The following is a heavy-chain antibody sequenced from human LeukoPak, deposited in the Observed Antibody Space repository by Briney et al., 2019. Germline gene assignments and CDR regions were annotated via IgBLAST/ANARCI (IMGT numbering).Heavy chain of an antibody. CDR2: ISGYNGNT. D-gene: IGHD6-19*01. Sequence: ASVKVSCKASGYTFTSYGISWVRQAPGQGLEWMGWISGYNGNTNYAQQKLQGRVTMATDTSTSTAYMELRSLRSDDTAVYYCARDLKRGYSSGRYSWGTGSSNDYWGQGTLVTVSS. V-gene: IGHV1-18*01. CDR3: ARDLKRGYSSGRYSWGTGSSNDY. J-gene: IGHJ4*02. CDR1: GYTFTSYG.